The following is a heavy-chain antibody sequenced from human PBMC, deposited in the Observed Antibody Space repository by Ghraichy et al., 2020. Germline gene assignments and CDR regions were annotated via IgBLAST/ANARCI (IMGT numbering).Heavy chain of an antibody. CDR2: IFYSGST. D-gene: IGHD5-24*01. V-gene: IGHV4-59*01. Sequence: SQTLSLTCTVSGGSISSSYWSWIRQPPGKGLEWIGYIFYSGSTNYNPSLKSRVTISVDTSKNQFSLELSSVTAADTAVYYCAGGVLGGGYYFDYWGQGTLVTVSS. J-gene: IGHJ4*02. CDR3: AGGVLGGGYYFDY. CDR1: GGSISSSY.